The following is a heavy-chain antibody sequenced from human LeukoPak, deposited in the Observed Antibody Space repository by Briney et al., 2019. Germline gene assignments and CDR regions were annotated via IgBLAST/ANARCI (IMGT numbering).Heavy chain of an antibody. Sequence: XGSLRLSCAASGFTFSNAWMSWVRQAPGKGLEWVGRIKSKTDGGTTDYAAPVKGRFTISRDDSKNTLYLQMSSLKTEDTAVYYCTTEVIVVVTAAGGATDYWGQGTLVTVSS. CDR3: TTEVIVVVTAAGGATDY. CDR1: GFTFSNAW. CDR2: IKSKTDGGTT. D-gene: IGHD2-21*02. V-gene: IGHV3-15*01. J-gene: IGHJ4*02.